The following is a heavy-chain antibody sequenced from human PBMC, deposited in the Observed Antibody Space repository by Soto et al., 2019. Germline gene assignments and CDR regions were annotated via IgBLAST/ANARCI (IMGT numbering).Heavy chain of an antibody. D-gene: IGHD4-17*01. CDR2: VYYTGTT. V-gene: IGHV4-59*01. CDR3: ARASMTTIPMDV. Sequence: TLSLTCNVSGGSMNTYYWTWIRKPPGKGLEWIGYVYYTGTTNYKPSLKTRVTISVDTSKNQFSLKLTSVTAADTAMYYCARASMTTIPMDVWGRGTMVTVSS. CDR1: GGSMNTYY. J-gene: IGHJ6*02.